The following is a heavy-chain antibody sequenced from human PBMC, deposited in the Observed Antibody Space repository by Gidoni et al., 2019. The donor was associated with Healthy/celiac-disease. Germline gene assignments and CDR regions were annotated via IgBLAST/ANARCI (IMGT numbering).Heavy chain of an antibody. Sequence: QVQLQQWGAGLLKPSETLSLTCAVYGGSFSGYYWSWIRQPPGKGLEWIGEINHSGSTNYNPSLKSRVTISVDTSKNQFSLKLSSVTAADTAVYYCARGKFSRLTPFLDYWGQGTLVTVSS. V-gene: IGHV4-34*01. D-gene: IGHD3-22*01. J-gene: IGHJ4*02. CDR2: INHSGST. CDR1: GGSFSGYY. CDR3: ARGKFSRLTPFLDY.